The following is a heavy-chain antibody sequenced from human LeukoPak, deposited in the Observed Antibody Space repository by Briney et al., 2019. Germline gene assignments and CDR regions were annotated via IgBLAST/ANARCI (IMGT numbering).Heavy chain of an antibody. CDR1: GFTFRGYA. D-gene: IGHD3-10*02. CDR2: ISYDGSNK. CDR3: AREDPWSGYYGMDV. V-gene: IGHV3-30-3*01. Sequence: PGRSLRLSCAASGFTFRGYAMHWVRQAPGKGLEWVVVISYDGSNKYYADSVKGRFTISRDNSKNTLYVQMNSLRAEDTAVYYCAREDPWSGYYGMDVWGQGTTVTVSS. J-gene: IGHJ6*02.